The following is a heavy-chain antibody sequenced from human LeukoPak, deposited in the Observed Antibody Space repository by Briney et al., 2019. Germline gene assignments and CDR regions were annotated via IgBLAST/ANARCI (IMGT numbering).Heavy chain of an antibody. J-gene: IGHJ4*02. CDR2: ISAYGGST. Sequence: PGGSLRLSCESSGFTFRTYAMNRVRQAPGKGLEWVSIISAYGGSTYYADSVKGRFTISRDNSKLYLQMNSLRVEDTAVYYCARKGEERTFDYWGQGTLVIVSS. CDR3: ARKGEERTFDY. D-gene: IGHD1-26*01. V-gene: IGHV3-23*01. CDR1: GFTFRTYA.